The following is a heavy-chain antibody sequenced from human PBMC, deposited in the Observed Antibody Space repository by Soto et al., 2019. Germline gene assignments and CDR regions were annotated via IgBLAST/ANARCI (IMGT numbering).Heavy chain of an antibody. CDR3: ARYNWNDAGAFDI. CDR1: GGCISSYY. Sequence: SGTLSLTCTVAGGCISSYYWSWMRQPPGKGLEWIGYIYYSGSTNYNPSLKSRVTISVDTSKNQFSLKLSSVTAADTAVYYCARYNWNDAGAFDIWGQGTMVTVSS. CDR2: IYYSGST. J-gene: IGHJ3*02. V-gene: IGHV4-59*01. D-gene: IGHD1-1*01.